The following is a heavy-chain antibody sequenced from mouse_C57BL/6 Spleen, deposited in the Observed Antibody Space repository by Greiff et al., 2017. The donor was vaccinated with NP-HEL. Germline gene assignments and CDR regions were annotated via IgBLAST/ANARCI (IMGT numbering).Heavy chain of an antibody. J-gene: IGHJ1*03. CDR1: EYEFPSHD. CDR3: ARQNYSNYGYFDV. Sequence: VQLKESGGGLVQPGESLKLSCESNEYEFPSHDMSWVRKTPEKRLELVAAINSDGGSTYYPDTMERRFIISRDNTKKTLYLQMSRLRSEDTALYYCARQNYSNYGYFDVWGTGTTVTVSS. V-gene: IGHV5-2*01. D-gene: IGHD2-5*01. CDR2: INSDGGST.